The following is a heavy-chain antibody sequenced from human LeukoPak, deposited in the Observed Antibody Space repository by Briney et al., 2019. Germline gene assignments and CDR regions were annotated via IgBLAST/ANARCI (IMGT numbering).Heavy chain of an antibody. CDR1: GFTFSSNY. V-gene: IGHV3-66*01. CDR3: ARERAFDYDSTGYYSTGGFDY. J-gene: IGHJ4*02. D-gene: IGHD3-22*01. CDR2: IYGGGTT. Sequence: GGSLRLSCVASGFTFSSNYMTWVRQAPGKGLVWGSVIYGGGTTHYANSVKARFTNTRDTSKKTLFLQMNSLRAEDTAVYYCARERAFDYDSTGYYSTGGFDYWGQGTLVTVSS.